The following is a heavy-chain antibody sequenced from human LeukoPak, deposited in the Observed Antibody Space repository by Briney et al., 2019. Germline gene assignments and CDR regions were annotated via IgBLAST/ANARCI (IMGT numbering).Heavy chain of an antibody. Sequence: SETLSLTCAVYGGSFSGYYWSWIRQPPGKGLGWIGEINHSGSTNYNPSLKSRVTISVDASKNQFSLKLSSVTAADTAVYYCARGWGYGSGRTNFDYWGQGTLVTVSS. D-gene: IGHD3-10*01. CDR3: ARGWGYGSGRTNFDY. CDR2: INHSGST. V-gene: IGHV4-34*01. CDR1: GGSFSGYY. J-gene: IGHJ4*02.